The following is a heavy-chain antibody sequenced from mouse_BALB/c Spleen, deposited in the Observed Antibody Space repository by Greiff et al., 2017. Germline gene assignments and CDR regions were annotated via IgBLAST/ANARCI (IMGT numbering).Heavy chain of an antibody. CDR1: GFSLTSYG. J-gene: IGHJ2*01. D-gene: IGHD1-1*01. Sequence: VMLVESGPGLVAPSQSLSITCTVSGFSLTSYGVHWVRQPPGKGLEWLGVIWAGGSTNYNSALMSRLSISKDNSKSQVFLKMNSLQTDDTAMYYCARDRNYYGSSSFDYWGQGTTLTVSS. CDR2: IWAGGST. CDR3: ARDRNYYGSSSFDY. V-gene: IGHV2-9*02.